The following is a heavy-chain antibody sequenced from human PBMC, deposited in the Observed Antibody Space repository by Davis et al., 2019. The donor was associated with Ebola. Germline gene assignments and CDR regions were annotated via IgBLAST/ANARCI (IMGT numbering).Heavy chain of an antibody. J-gene: IGHJ4*02. CDR1: GDSLSGTHW. CDR3: ARYFGSFDAPFYFDS. Sequence: MPSETLSLTCVVSGDSLSGTHWWSWVRQSPGKGLEWLGDIYHKGITNYNPSLRSRIAISVDKSNNQFSLDLFSVTVADTAIYYCARYFGSFDAPFYFDSWGLGTLVTVSS. CDR2: IYHKGIT. V-gene: IGHV4-4*02. D-gene: IGHD2/OR15-2a*01.